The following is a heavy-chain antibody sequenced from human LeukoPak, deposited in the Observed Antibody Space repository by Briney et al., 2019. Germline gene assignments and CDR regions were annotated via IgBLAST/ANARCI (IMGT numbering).Heavy chain of an antibody. CDR1: GGSISNSSYY. D-gene: IGHD5-24*01. CDR3: ARHGRMGTINPSY. Sequence: SETLSLTCAVNGGSISNSSYYWGWIRQPPGKGLEWIGSMYYSGSTYYNPSLKSRATISVDTSKNQFSLKLSSVTAADTAVYYCARHGRMGTINPSYWGQGTLVTVSS. J-gene: IGHJ4*02. CDR2: MYYSGST. V-gene: IGHV4-39*01.